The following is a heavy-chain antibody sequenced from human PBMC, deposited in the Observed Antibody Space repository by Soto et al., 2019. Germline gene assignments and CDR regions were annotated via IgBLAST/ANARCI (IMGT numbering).Heavy chain of an antibody. CDR1: GFAFSAYS. CDR2: ISSTSGTI. D-gene: IGHD3-3*01. CDR3: ARQCPTYYDFWRETNSKPPGGYYYMDV. J-gene: IGHJ6*03. V-gene: IGHV3-48*01. Sequence: GGSLRLSCAASGFAFSAYSMNWDRQTSGKGLEWVSIISSTSGTISYADSVKGRFTTSRDNAKNSLYLQMNSLRAEDTAVYYCARQCPTYYDFWRETNSKPPGGYYYMDVWGKGTTVTVSS.